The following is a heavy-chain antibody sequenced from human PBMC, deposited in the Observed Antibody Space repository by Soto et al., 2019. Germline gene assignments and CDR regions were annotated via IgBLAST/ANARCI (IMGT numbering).Heavy chain of an antibody. CDR3: ARDLGGWTDY. CDR1: GYTFTNYA. D-gene: IGHD6-19*01. V-gene: IGHV1-3*01. CDR2: INAGNGNT. Sequence: QVQVVQSGAEVKKPGASVKVSCKASGYTFTNYAMQWVRQAPGQRPEWMGWINAGNGNTKYSQKFQGRVTITRDTAASTAYMELSSLRSEDTAVYYCARDLGGWTDYWGQGTLVTVCS. J-gene: IGHJ4*02.